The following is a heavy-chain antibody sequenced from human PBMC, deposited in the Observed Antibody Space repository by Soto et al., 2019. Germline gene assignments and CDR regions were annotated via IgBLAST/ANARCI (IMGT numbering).Heavy chain of an antibody. Sequence: ESGGGVVQPGRSLRLSCAASGVTFSSYGMHWVRQAPGKGLEWVAVISYDGTNKYYADSVKGRFTISRDDSKNTLYLQMNSLRPEDTAVYYCAKEKATRGYSCLVDYWGQGTLVTVSS. CDR2: ISYDGTNK. V-gene: IGHV3-30*18. CDR1: GVTFSSYG. J-gene: IGHJ4*02. CDR3: AKEKATRGYSCLVDY. D-gene: IGHD5-18*01.